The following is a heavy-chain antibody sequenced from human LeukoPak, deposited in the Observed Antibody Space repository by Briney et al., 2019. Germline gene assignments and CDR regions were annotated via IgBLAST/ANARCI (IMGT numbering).Heavy chain of an antibody. V-gene: IGHV3-74*01. Sequence: PGRSLRLSCAASGFTFSSYWMHWVRQAPGKGLVWVSRINSDRSSTSYADSVKGRFTISRDNAKNTLYLQMNSLRAEDTAVYYCAKVITMTKRGYDAFDIWGQGTMVTVSS. CDR2: INSDRSST. CDR3: AKVITMTKRGYDAFDI. CDR1: GFTFSSYW. D-gene: IGHD3-22*01. J-gene: IGHJ3*02.